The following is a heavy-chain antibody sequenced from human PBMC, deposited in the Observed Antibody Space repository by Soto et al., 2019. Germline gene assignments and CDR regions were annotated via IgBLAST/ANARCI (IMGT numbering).Heavy chain of an antibody. CDR3: ARGNYDFWSGYSPGDYYYGMDV. CDR2: IIPIFGTA. Sequence: SVKVSWKASGGTFSSYAISWVRQAPGQGLEWMGGIIPIFGTANYAQKFQGRVTITADESTSTAYMELSSLRSEDTAVYYCARGNYDFWSGYSPGDYYYGMDVWGQGTTVTVSS. J-gene: IGHJ6*02. CDR1: GGTFSSYA. V-gene: IGHV1-69*13. D-gene: IGHD3-3*01.